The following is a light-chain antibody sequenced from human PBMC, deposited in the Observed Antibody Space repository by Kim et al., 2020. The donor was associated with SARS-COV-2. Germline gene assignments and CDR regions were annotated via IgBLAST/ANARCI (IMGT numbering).Light chain of an antibody. J-gene: IGKJ2*01. V-gene: IGKV3-20*01. Sequence: EIVLTQSPGTLSLSAGEGATLSCRASQSVSSTYLAWYQQKPGQAPRLLIYGATNRATGIPDRFSGSGSVTDFTLTISRLEPEDFGVYYCQQYESSPPSYTFGQGTKVDIK. CDR3: QQYESSPPSYT. CDR1: QSVSSTY. CDR2: GAT.